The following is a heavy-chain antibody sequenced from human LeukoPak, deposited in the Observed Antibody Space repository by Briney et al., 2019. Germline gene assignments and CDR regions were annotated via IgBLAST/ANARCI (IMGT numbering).Heavy chain of an antibody. CDR2: INPNSGDT. CDR1: GYTFTGYY. D-gene: IGHD3-10*01. J-gene: IGHJ6*03. Sequence: ASVKVSCKASGYTFTGYYMHWVRQAPGQGLEWMGWINPNSGDTNYAQNFHGRVTMTRDTSISTAYMELSSLRSDDTAVYYCARAGEYASGARIYYYYYMDVWGKGTTVTVSS. V-gene: IGHV1-2*02. CDR3: ARAGEYASGARIYYYYYMDV.